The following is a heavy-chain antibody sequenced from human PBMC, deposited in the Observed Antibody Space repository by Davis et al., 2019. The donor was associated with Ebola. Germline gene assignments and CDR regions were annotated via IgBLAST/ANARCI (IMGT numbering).Heavy chain of an antibody. Sequence: PGGSLRLSCAASGFTFSNYWMSWVRQAPGKGLEWVASIKQDGSEKYYVDSVKGRFTISRDNAKNSLYLQMNSLRAEDTAVYYCARAPAGRWQWPGTACDQWGQGTLVTVSS. D-gene: IGHD6-19*01. J-gene: IGHJ5*02. V-gene: IGHV3-7*04. CDR1: GFTFSNYW. CDR2: IKQDGSEK. CDR3: ARAPAGRWQWPGTACDQ.